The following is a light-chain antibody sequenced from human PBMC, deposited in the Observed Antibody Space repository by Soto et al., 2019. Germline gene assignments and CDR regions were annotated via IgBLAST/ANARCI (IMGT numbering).Light chain of an antibody. CDR2: GAT. V-gene: IGKV3D-15*01. CDR1: QTVRDN. J-gene: IGKJ4*01. CDR3: QQYNNWPLT. Sequence: EVVMTQSPATLSVSPGERATLCCRASQTVRDNLGWYQQKPGQPPRLLIYGATTRATGIPARFSGSGSGTEFTLTIRSLQSEDFAVYYCQQYNNWPLTFGGGTKVEIK.